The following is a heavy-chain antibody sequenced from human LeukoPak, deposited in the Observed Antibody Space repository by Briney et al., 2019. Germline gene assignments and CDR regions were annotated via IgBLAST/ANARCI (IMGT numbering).Heavy chain of an antibody. Sequence: ASVKLSCKASGYTFTSYAMHWVRQAPGQGLEWMGWINPNSGGTNYAQKFQGRVTMTGDTSISTAYMELSRLRSDDTAVYYCARDMVRGVIDDYWGQGTLVTVSS. V-gene: IGHV1-2*02. CDR2: INPNSGGT. CDR3: ARDMVRGVIDDY. CDR1: GYTFTSYA. J-gene: IGHJ4*02. D-gene: IGHD3-10*01.